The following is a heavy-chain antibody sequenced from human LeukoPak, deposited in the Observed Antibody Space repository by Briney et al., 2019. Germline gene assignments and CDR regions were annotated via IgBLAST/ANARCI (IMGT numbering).Heavy chain of an antibody. CDR1: GGSISSGGYY. CDR2: IYYSGST. D-gene: IGHD2-2*01. V-gene: IGHV4-31*03. Sequence: SETLSLTCTVSGGSISSGGYYWSWIRQHPGKGLEWIGYIYYSGSTYYNPSLKSRVTISVDTSKNQFSLKLSSVTAADTAVYYCARVGGYCSSTSCIGDNWFDPWGQGTLVTVSS. J-gene: IGHJ5*02. CDR3: ARVGGYCSSTSCIGDNWFDP.